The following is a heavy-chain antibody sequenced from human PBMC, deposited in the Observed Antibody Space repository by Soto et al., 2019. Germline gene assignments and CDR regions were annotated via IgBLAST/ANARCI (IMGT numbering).Heavy chain of an antibody. Sequence: QVRLVESGGGAVQPGDSLRLSCDASGFTFSTYALHWVRQAPGKGLEWGACVSYTGANPYYADSVKGRFTVSRDNSKDIAALQMTSLKPEASDDYYCARYAFLYSRGAYYDHWGQGTLVTVSS. CDR1: GFTFSTYA. V-gene: IGHV3-30-3*01. J-gene: IGHJ4*02. D-gene: IGHD4-4*01. CDR3: ARYAFLYSRGAYYDH. CDR2: VSYTGANP.